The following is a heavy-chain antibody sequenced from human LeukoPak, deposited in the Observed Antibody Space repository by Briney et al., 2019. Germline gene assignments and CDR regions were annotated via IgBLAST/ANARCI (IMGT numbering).Heavy chain of an antibody. CDR3: TTDYCTSTTCYLTF. J-gene: IGHJ4*02. V-gene: IGHV3-15*07. CDR1: GFTFSDVW. D-gene: IGHD2-2*01. Sequence: MAGGSLRLSCVGSGFTFSDVWMNWVRQAPGKGLEWVGRIKSKTVGGTTDYAAPVKDRFTVSRDDSKATLYLQMNSLKTEDTAVYYCTTDYCTSTTCYLTFWGQGILVTVS. CDR2: IKSKTVGGTT.